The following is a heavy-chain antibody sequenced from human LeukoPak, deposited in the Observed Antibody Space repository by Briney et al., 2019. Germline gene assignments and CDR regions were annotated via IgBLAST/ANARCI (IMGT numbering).Heavy chain of an antibody. J-gene: IGHJ5*02. Sequence: SQTLSLTCAISGDSVSSNSVTWNWIRQSPSRGLEWLGKTYYKSTWYNDYAVSVRGRITVNPDTSKNQYSLHLNSVTPEDTAVYYCARRLTQYDCFDPWGQGILVTVSS. D-gene: IGHD2-2*01. CDR3: ARRLTQYDCFDP. CDR2: TYYKSTWYN. CDR1: GDSVSSNSVT. V-gene: IGHV6-1*01.